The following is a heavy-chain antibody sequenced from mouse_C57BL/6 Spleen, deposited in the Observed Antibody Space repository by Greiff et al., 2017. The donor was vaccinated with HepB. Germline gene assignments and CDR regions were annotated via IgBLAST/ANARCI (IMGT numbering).Heavy chain of an antibody. CDR2: IYPSDSYT. Sequence: QVQLQQPGAELVKPGASVKLSCKASGYTFTSYWMQWVKQRPGQGLEWIGEIYPSDSYTNYNQKFKGKATLTVDTSSSTAYMQLSSLASYDSAVYYCARGANWDVGYWGKGTTLTVSS. CDR1: GYTFTSYW. CDR3: ARGANWDVGY. V-gene: IGHV1-50*01. D-gene: IGHD4-1*02. J-gene: IGHJ2*01.